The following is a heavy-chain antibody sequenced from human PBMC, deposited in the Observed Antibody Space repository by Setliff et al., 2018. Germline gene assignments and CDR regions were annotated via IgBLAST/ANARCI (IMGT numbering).Heavy chain of an antibody. CDR2: IIPIFGTA. CDR3: ARGNYYDSSGYSVDY. CDR1: GGTFSSYA. V-gene: IGHV1-69*05. D-gene: IGHD3-22*01. Sequence: SVKVSCKASGGTFSSYAISWVRQAPGQGLEWMGGIIPIFGTANYAQKFQGRVTITTDGSTSTAYTELSSLRSEDTAVYYCARGNYYDSSGYSVDYWGQGTLVTVSS. J-gene: IGHJ4*02.